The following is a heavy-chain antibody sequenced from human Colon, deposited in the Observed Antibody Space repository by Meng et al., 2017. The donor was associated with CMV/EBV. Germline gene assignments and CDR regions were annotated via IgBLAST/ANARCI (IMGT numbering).Heavy chain of an antibody. V-gene: IGHV5-51*01. Sequence: GGSLRLSCKGSGYTFTNYWIGWVRQMPGKGLEWMGIIYPADSDTRYSPSFLGQVTISADKSMNTAFLQWSSLKASDTAIYYCARWSDASNSNFDYWGQGTLVTVSS. CDR3: ARWSDASNSNFDY. D-gene: IGHD5-24*01. CDR2: IYPADSDT. J-gene: IGHJ4*02. CDR1: GYTFTNYW.